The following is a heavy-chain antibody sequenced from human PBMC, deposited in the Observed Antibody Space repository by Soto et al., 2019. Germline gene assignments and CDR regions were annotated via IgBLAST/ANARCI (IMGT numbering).Heavy chain of an antibody. CDR1: GDSISSGDYY. Sequence: SETLSLTCTVSGDSISSGDYYWSWIRQPPGKGLEWIGYIYYSGSAYYNPSLKSRVTISVDTSKNQFSLNLSSVTAADTAVYFCARDRFGSRQTVTYTAYYYYGMDVWGQGTTVTVSS. CDR2: IYYSGSA. J-gene: IGHJ6*02. CDR3: ARDRFGSRQTVTYTAYYYYGMDV. V-gene: IGHV4-30-4*02. D-gene: IGHD1-26*01.